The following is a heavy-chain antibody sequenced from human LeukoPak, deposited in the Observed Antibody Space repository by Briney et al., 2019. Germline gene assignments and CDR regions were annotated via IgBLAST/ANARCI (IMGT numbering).Heavy chain of an antibody. V-gene: IGHV4-59*12. J-gene: IGHJ5*02. Sequence: SETLSLTCTVSGGSIISYYWSWVRQPPGKGLEWIGYIYYSGGTNYNPSLKSRVTISVDTSKNQFSLKLSSVTAADTAVYYCARRQVGLRRDLWFDPWGQGTLVTVSS. CDR3: ARRQVGLRRDLWFDP. D-gene: IGHD2-15*01. CDR1: GGSIISYY. CDR2: IYYSGGT.